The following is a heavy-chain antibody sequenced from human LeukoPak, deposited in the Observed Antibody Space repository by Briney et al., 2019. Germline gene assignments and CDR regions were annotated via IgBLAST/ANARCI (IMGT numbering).Heavy chain of an antibody. V-gene: IGHV4-59*01. Sequence: PSENLSLTCTISGGSITNYYWSWIRQPPGKGLEWIGYIYYSGSTSYNPSLKSRVTISVDTSKNQFSLKLSSVTAADTAVYYCARDASEAFWSGYSPTYFYYYYMDVWGKGTTVTVSS. CDR3: ARDASEAFWSGYSPTYFYYYYMDV. CDR1: GGSITNYY. D-gene: IGHD3-3*01. J-gene: IGHJ6*03. CDR2: IYYSGST.